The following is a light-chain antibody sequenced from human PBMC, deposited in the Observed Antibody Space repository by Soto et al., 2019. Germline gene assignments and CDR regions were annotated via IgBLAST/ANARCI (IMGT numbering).Light chain of an antibody. CDR2: GAS. V-gene: IGKV3-20*01. CDR1: QSVYSSY. CDR3: QQYGSSPWT. J-gene: IGKJ1*01. Sequence: EIVLTQSPGTHSLSPGERATLSCRASQSVYSSYLAWYQHKPGQAPRLLIYGASSRATGIPDRFSGSGSGTDFTLTISRLEPEDFAVYYCQQYGSSPWTFGQGTKVEIK.